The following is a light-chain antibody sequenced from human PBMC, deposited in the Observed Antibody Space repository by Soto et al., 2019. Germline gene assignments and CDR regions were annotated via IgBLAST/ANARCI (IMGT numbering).Light chain of an antibody. CDR2: DAS. Sequence: GDRVPITCRASQSVSTRLAWHQQKPGKAPKVLIYDASNLETGVPSRFSGSGSGTDFTLTISSLQPEDFATYYCQQTYNTPITFGQGTRLEIK. CDR3: QQTYNTPIT. V-gene: IGKV1-5*01. J-gene: IGKJ5*01. CDR1: QSVSTR.